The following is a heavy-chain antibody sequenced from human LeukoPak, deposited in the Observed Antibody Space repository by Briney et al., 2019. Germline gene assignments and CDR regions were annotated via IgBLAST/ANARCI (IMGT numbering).Heavy chain of an antibody. CDR1: GGTFSSYA. J-gene: IGHJ5*02. D-gene: IGHD2-2*01. Sequence: ASVKVSCKASGGTFSSYAISWVRQAPGQGLEWMGWINPNSGGTNYAQKFQGRVTMTRDTSISTAYMELSRLRSDDTAVYYCARVGGLVPAAAWGQGTLVTVSS. CDR2: INPNSGGT. V-gene: IGHV1-2*02. CDR3: ARVGGLVPAAA.